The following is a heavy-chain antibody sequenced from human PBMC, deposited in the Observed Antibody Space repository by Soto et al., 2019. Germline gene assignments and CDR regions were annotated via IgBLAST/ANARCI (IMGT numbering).Heavy chain of an antibody. J-gene: IGHJ3*02. CDR1: GGTFSSYA. CDR3: ATSNPTYGGRVDDTFDI. CDR2: IIPIFGTA. V-gene: IGHV1-69*13. Sequence: SVKVSCKASGGTFSSYAISWVRQAPGQGLEWMGGIIPIFGTANYAQKFQGRVTITADESTSTAYMELSSLRSEDTAVYYCATSNPTYGGRVDDTFDIWGQGTMVT. D-gene: IGHD4-4*01.